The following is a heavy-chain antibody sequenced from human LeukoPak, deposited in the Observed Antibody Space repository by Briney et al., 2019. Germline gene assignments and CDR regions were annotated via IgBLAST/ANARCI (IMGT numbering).Heavy chain of an antibody. CDR3: ARLPTGEQPENY. CDR1: GFTFSSCA. Sequence: PGGSLRLSCAAFGFTFSSCAMSWVRQTPGKGLEWVSAITESGGSTYYADSVKGRFTISRDNSKNRLYLQMSSLRAEDTALYYCARLPTGEQPENYWGQGTLVTVSS. D-gene: IGHD3-16*01. CDR2: ITESGGST. J-gene: IGHJ4*02. V-gene: IGHV3-23*01.